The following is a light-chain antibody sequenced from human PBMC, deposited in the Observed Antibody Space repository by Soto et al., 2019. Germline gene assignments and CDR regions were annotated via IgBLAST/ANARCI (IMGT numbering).Light chain of an antibody. CDR2: HVA. V-gene: IGLV2-11*01. Sequence: QSALTQPRPVSGSPGQSVTISCTGTSGDVGGYNYVSWYQHPPGKAPILLIYHVAQRPSGVPDRCSASNSGNTASLTISGLQAEDDAYFYCCSYADSNILVVGGGTKLTVL. J-gene: IGLJ2*01. CDR1: SGDVGGYNY. CDR3: CSYADSNILV.